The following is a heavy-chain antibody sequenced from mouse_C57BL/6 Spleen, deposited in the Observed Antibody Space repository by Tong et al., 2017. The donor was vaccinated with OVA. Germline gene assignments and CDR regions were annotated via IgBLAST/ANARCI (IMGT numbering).Heavy chain of an antibody. D-gene: IGHD1-1*01. CDR1: GYTFTNYW. CDR3: ARFTTVVAPYAMDY. Sequence: VQLQESGAELVRPGTSVKMSCKASGYTFTNYWIGWAKQRPGHGLEWIGDIYPGGGYTNYNEKFKGKATLTADKSSSTAYMQFSSLTSEDSAIYYCARFTTVVAPYAMDYWGQGTSVTVSS. J-gene: IGHJ4*01. V-gene: IGHV1-63*01. CDR2: IYPGGGYT.